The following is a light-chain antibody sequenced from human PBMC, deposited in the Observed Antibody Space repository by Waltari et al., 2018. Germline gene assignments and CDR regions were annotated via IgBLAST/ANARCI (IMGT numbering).Light chain of an antibody. CDR1: SGHSLNI. CDR3: QTGGHGTWV. CDR2: VNSDGSH. J-gene: IGLJ3*02. Sequence: QLVLTQSPSASASLRASVKPTCTLGSGHSLNIIAGHQQQAEKGPRYWMKVNSDGSHSKGDKIPDRFSGSSSGAERYLTIANLQSEDEADYYCQTGGHGTWVFGGGTKLTVL. V-gene: IGLV4-69*01.